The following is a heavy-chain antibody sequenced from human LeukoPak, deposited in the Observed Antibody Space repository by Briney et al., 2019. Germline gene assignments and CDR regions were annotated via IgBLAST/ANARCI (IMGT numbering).Heavy chain of an antibody. Sequence: PGGSLRLACAASGFTFSSYGMHWVSQAPGKGLEWVAFIRYDGSNKYYADSVKGRITISRDNSKSTLYLQMNSLRADDTAVYYCAKFGNHYYDSSAHYYLLGDFDIWGQGTMVTVSS. D-gene: IGHD3-22*01. J-gene: IGHJ3*02. CDR1: GFTFSSYG. V-gene: IGHV3-30*02. CDR3: AKFGNHYYDSSAHYYLLGDFDI. CDR2: IRYDGSNK.